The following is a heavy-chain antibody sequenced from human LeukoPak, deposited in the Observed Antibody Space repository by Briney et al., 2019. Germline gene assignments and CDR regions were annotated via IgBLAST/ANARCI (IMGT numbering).Heavy chain of an antibody. V-gene: IGHV4-34*01. D-gene: IGHD2-2*01. CDR3: ARYHDISEVYYYGMDV. Sequence: IPSETLSLTCAVYGGSFSGYYWSWIRQPPGKGLEWIGEINHSGSTNYDPSLKSRVTISVDTSKNQFSLKLSSVTAADTAVYYCARYHDISEVYYYGMDVWGQGTTVTVSS. CDR1: GGSFSGYY. CDR2: INHSGST. J-gene: IGHJ6*02.